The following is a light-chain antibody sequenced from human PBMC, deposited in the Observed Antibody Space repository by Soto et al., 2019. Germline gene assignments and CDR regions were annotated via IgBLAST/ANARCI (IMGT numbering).Light chain of an antibody. Sequence: EIVLTQSPGTLSLSPGESATLSCRASQSVSSSSLAWYQQKPGQAPRLLFFGVSNRAAGVPDRFGGSGSGTDFTLTISRLEPEDFAVYYCQQYHSSPYTFGQGTRLEIK. J-gene: IGKJ2*01. CDR1: QSVSSSS. CDR2: GVS. V-gene: IGKV3-20*01. CDR3: QQYHSSPYT.